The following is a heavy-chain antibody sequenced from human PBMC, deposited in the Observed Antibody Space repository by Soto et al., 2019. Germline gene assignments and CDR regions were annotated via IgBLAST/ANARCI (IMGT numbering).Heavy chain of an antibody. D-gene: IGHD3-3*01. CDR1: GFSLTTSGVG. V-gene: IGHV2-5*02. CDR3: AHRVLRTVFGLVTTTAIYFDF. Sequence: QITLNESGPTVVRPTETLTLTCRFSGFSLTTSGVGVGWIRQSPGKAPEWLALIYWDDDKRYSASLKSRLTITKDTSNNQVVLTLSDLDPTDTATYYCAHRVLRTVFGLVTTTAIYFDFWGQGTPVAVSS. J-gene: IGHJ4*02. CDR2: IYWDDDK.